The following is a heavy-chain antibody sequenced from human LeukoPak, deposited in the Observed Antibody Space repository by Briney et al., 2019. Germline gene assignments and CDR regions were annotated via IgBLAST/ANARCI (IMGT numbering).Heavy chain of an antibody. V-gene: IGHV3-30*18. CDR3: AKDHNGSGSYYYYYYYGMDV. CDR2: ISYDGSNN. CDR1: GFTFSSYG. J-gene: IGHJ6*02. D-gene: IGHD3-10*01. Sequence: PGRSLRLSCAASGFTFSSYGMHWGRQAPGKGLEWGAVISYDGSNNYYVDSVKGRFTISRDNSKNTLYLQMNSLRAEDTAVYYCAKDHNGSGSYYYYYYYGMDVWGQGTTVTVSS.